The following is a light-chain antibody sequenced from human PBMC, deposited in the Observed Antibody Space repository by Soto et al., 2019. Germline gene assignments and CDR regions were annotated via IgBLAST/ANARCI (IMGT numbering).Light chain of an antibody. J-gene: IGLJ1*01. Sequence: SVLTQPASLSGGPWRAITISCTGNSSDVGSYTLVSWYQQHPGKAPKLMIYEGSKRPSGVSNRFSGSKSGNTASLTISGLQAEDEADYYCCSYAGSSPYVFGTGTKVTVL. V-gene: IGLV2-23*01. CDR2: EGS. CDR3: CSYAGSSPYV. CDR1: SSDVGSYTL.